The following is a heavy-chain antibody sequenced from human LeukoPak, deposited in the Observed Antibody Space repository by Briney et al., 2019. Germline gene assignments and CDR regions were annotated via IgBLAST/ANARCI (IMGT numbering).Heavy chain of an antibody. CDR2: INPNSGGT. V-gene: IGHV1-2*02. CDR3: AREILPQTYYYYMDV. J-gene: IGHJ6*03. Sequence: ASVKVACKASGYTFSDYYIHWVLQAPGQGLEWMGWINPNSGGTNYAQKFQGRVTMTRDTSISTAYMELSRLRSDDTAVYYCAREILPQTYYYYMDVWGKGATVTVSS. CDR1: GYTFSDYY.